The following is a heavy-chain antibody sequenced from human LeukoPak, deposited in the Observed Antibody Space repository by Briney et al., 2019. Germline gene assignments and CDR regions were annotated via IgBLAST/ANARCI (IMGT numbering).Heavy chain of an antibody. D-gene: IGHD1-26*01. V-gene: IGHV4-39*02. CDR1: GGSISSSSYY. CDR2: IYYSGST. Sequence: SEALSLTCTVSGGSISSSSYYWGWIRQPPGKGLEWIGSIYYSGSTYYNPSLKSRVTISVDTSKNQFSLKLSSVTAADTAVYYCAREADSGGYYWDPYYYYYMDVWGKGTTVTVSS. CDR3: AREADSGGYYWDPYYYYYMDV. J-gene: IGHJ6*03.